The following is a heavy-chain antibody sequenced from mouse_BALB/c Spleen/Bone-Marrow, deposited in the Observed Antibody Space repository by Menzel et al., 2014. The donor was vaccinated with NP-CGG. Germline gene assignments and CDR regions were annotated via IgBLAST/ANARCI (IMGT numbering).Heavy chain of an antibody. CDR3: ARMHYYGYVAY. CDR1: GFDFSRYW. J-gene: IGHJ3*01. V-gene: IGHV4-1*02. CDR2: INPDSSTI. D-gene: IGHD1-2*01. Sequence: EVKLVESGGGRMQPGGSLKLSCADSGFDFSRYWMSWVRQAPGKGLEWIGEINPDSSTINYTPSLKDKFIISRDNAKNTLYLQMCKVRSEDTALYYCARMHYYGYVAYWGQGTLVTVSA.